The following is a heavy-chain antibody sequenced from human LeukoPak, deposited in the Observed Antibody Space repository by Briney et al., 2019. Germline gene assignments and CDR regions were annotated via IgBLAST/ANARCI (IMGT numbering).Heavy chain of an antibody. CDR2: IYYSGST. CDR1: GGSISSGDYY. D-gene: IGHD2-2*01. J-gene: IGHJ5*02. Sequence: PSETLSLTCTVSGGSISSGDYYWSWIRQPPGKVLEWIGYIYYSGSTYYNPSLKSRVTISVDTSKNQFSLKLSSVTAADTAVYYCARSPWVPAAIRWKDWFDPWGQGTLVTVSS. V-gene: IGHV4-30-4*01. CDR3: ARSPWVPAAIRWKDWFDP.